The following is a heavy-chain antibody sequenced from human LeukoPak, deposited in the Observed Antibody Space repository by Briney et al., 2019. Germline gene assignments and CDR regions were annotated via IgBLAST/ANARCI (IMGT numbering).Heavy chain of an antibody. Sequence: HPGRSLRLSCAASEFTFSSYAMHWVRQAPGTGLEWVAAISYDGSSKYYADSVKGRFAVSRDNSKNTLYLQMNTLRAEDSAVYYCAKDRGRSGLNAFDIWGQGTMVTVSS. D-gene: IGHD3-22*01. J-gene: IGHJ3*02. CDR3: AKDRGRSGLNAFDI. CDR2: ISYDGSSK. V-gene: IGHV3-30*18. CDR1: EFTFSSYA.